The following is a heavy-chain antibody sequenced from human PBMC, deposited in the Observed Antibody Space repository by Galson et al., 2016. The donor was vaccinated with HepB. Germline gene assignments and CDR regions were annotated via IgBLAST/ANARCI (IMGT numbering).Heavy chain of an antibody. J-gene: IGHJ4*02. D-gene: IGHD7-27*01. CDR3: TWGFSYIDY. CDR1: GVSVSNIY. Sequence: SLRLSCAASGVSVSNIYMSWVRQAPGKGLEWVSVIYSGGYTYYADSVKGRFTIYRDNPKNTLYLQMYSLRAEDTAVYYCTWGFSYIDYWGQGALVTVSS. V-gene: IGHV3-53*01. CDR2: IYSGGYT.